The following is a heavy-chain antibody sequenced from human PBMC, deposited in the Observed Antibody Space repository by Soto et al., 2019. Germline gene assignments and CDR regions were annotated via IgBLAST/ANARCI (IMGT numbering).Heavy chain of an antibody. Sequence: QLLESGGGLAHQGESLTLSCAASEDSFDNSAMTWVRQAPGKGLAWVSTTTNTGGTTHYADSVQGRCTVSSDKFRNPLSLLRNSLRAEDTAVYYCAKLRRGATGTEGFHPWGQGPLVTVSS. J-gene: IGHJ5*02. V-gene: IGHV3-23*01. CDR3: AKLRRGATGTEGFHP. CDR1: EDSFDNSA. D-gene: IGHD1-1*01. CDR2: TTNTGGTT.